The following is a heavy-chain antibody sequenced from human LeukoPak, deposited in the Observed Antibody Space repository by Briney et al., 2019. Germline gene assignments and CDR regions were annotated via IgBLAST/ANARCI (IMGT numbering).Heavy chain of an antibody. CDR3: ARAVGTTQYSFGY. D-gene: IGHD1-26*01. CDR2: IKQDGSEK. V-gene: IGHV3-7*01. J-gene: IGHJ4*02. CDR1: GFTFSSYA. Sequence: PGGSLRLSCAASGFTFSSYAMSWVRQAPGKGLEWVANIKQDGSEKYYVDSVKGRFTISRDNAKNSLYLQMNSLRAEDTAVYYCARAVGTTQYSFGYWGQGTLVTVSS.